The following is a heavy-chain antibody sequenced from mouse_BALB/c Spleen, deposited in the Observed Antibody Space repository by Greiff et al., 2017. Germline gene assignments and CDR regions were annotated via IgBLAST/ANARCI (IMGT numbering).Heavy chain of an antibody. D-gene: IGHD1-1*01. CDR2: ISYDGSN. Sequence: ESGPGLVKPSQSLSLTCSVTGYSITSGYYWNWIRQFPGNKLEWMGYISYDGSNNYNPSLKNRISITRDTSKNQFFLKLNSVTTEDTATYYCARLTTVVAMDYWGQGTSVTVSS. CDR3: ARLTTVVAMDY. CDR1: GYSITSGYY. J-gene: IGHJ4*01. V-gene: IGHV3-6*02.